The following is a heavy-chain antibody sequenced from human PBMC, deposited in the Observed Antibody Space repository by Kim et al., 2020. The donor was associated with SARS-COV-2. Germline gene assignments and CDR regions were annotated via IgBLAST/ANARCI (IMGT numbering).Heavy chain of an antibody. CDR2: ISSSSSNI. D-gene: IGHD4-17*01. J-gene: IGHJ4*02. Sequence: GGSLRLSCAASGFTFSTYSMNWVRQAPGKGLEWVSSISSSSSNIYYVDSVKGRFTISRDNAKNSLYLQMNSLRAEDTAVYYCARIPTVSTQEDYWGQGTLVTVSS. V-gene: IGHV3-21*01. CDR3: ARIPTVSTQEDY. CDR1: GFTFSTYS.